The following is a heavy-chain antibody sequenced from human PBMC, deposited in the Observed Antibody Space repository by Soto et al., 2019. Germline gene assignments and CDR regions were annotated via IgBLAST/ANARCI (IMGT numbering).Heavy chain of an antibody. V-gene: IGHV4-59*12. J-gene: IGHJ6*02. CDR2: IYYSGST. CDR1: GGSISSYY. CDR3: ARDVVTEPLVYYYYGMDV. D-gene: IGHD2-2*01. Sequence: SETLSLTCTVSGGSISSYYWSWIRQPPGKGLEWIGYIYYSGSTNYNPSLKSRVTISVDTSKNQFSLKLSSVTAADTAVYYCARDVVTEPLVYYYYGMDVWGQGTTVTVSS.